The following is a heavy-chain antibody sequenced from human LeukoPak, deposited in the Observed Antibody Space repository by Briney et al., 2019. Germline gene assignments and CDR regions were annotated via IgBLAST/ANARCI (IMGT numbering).Heavy chain of an antibody. Sequence: GGSLRLSCAASGFTFNTYGMTWVRQAPGKGLECVSSITDTGEHTHYADSVKGRFTISRDNSKNTLYLQMNSLRVEDTALYYSTKGHWADNWGQGTLVTVSS. CDR3: TKGHWADN. D-gene: IGHD7-27*01. V-gene: IGHV3-23*01. J-gene: IGHJ4*02. CDR2: ITDTGEHT. CDR1: GFTFNTYG.